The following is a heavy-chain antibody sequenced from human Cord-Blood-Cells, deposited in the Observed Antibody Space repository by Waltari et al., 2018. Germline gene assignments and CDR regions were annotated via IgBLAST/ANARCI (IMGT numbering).Heavy chain of an antibody. CDR2: IYYSGST. Sequence: QLQLQESGPGLVKPSETLSLTCTVSGGSISTSSYYWGWLRQPPGKGLEWIGSIYYSGSTYYNPSLKSRVTISVDTSKNQFSLKLSSVTAADTAVYYCARHSGDYAIFDYWGQGTLVTVSS. CDR1: GGSISTSSYY. V-gene: IGHV4-39*01. D-gene: IGHD4-17*01. J-gene: IGHJ4*02. CDR3: ARHSGDYAIFDY.